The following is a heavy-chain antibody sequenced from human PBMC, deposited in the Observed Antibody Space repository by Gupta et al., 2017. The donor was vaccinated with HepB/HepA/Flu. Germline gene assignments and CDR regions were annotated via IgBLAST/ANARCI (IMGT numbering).Heavy chain of an antibody. CDR1: GFPFSNYA. J-gene: IGHJ4*02. CDR3: AKRTERREFDY. V-gene: IGHV3-23*01. D-gene: IGHD1-1*01. Sequence: EVQLLESGGGLVQPGGSLRLSCEASGFPFSNYAMSWVRQAPGKGLEWVSGISSSGGTTYNADSVKGRFTISRDNSKNTLYLQMNSLRAEDTATYYCAKRTERREFDYWGRGTLVTVSS. CDR2: ISSSGGTT.